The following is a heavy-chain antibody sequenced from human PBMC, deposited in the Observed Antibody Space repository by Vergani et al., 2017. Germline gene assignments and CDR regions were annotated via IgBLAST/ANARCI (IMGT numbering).Heavy chain of an antibody. V-gene: IGHV3-9*01. CDR1: GFTFDDYA. D-gene: IGHD3-10*02. Sequence: EVQLVESGGGLVQPGRSLRLSCAASGFTFDDYAMHWVRQAPGKGLEWVSGISWNSGSIGYADSVKGRFTISRDNAKNYLYLQMNSLRAEDTALYYCAKVVIVRGVYGDYYYGMDVWGQGTTVTVSS. J-gene: IGHJ6*02. CDR3: AKVVIVRGVYGDYYYGMDV. CDR2: ISWNSGSI.